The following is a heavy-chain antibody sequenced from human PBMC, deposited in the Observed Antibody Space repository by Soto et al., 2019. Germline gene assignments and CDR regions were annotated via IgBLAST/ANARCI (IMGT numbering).Heavy chain of an antibody. CDR3: ASLGGLAADISSGYYYYGMDV. Sequence: GGSLRLSCAASGFTFSSYAMSWVRQAPGKGLEWVSAISGSGGSTYYADSVKGRFTISRDNSKNTLYLQMNSLRAEDTAVYYCASLGGLAADISSGYYYYGMDVWGQGTTVTVSS. J-gene: IGHJ6*02. D-gene: IGHD6-13*01. CDR2: ISGSGGST. CDR1: GFTFSSYA. V-gene: IGHV3-23*01.